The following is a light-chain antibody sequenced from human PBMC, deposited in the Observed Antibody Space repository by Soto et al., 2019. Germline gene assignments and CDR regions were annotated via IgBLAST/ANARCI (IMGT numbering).Light chain of an antibody. Sequence: QSVLTQPPSASGSPGQSVTISCTGTSSDVGGYNYVSWYQQHPGKVPKLMIYEVNKRPSGVPDRFSGSKSGNTASLTVSGLQAEDEADYYCSSYSSGSTLLLFGGGTQLTVL. CDR2: EVN. V-gene: IGLV2-8*01. J-gene: IGLJ2*01. CDR3: SSYSSGSTLLL. CDR1: SSDVGGYNY.